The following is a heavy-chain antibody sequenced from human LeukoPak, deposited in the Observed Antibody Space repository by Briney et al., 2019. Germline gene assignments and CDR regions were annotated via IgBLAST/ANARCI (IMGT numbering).Heavy chain of an antibody. V-gene: IGHV3-21*01. J-gene: IGHJ4*02. CDR3: ARDYYEFFH. CDR2: ISGNSRDI. CDR1: GFTFSSYS. D-gene: IGHD3/OR15-3a*01. Sequence: GGSLRLSCEATGFTFSSYSMNWVRRGPGKSLEWVASISGNSRDIYYADSLKGRVTISRDNAENTLYLHMNSLRAEDTAVYYCARDYYEFFHWGQGTLVTVSS.